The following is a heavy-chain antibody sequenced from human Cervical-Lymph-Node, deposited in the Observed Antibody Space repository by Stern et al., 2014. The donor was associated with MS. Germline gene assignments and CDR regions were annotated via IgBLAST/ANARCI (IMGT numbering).Heavy chain of an antibody. CDR1: GYTFTSYW. Sequence: EVQLVESGPEVKRPGESLKISCQASGYTFTSYWIGWVRQMPGKGLEWFAITFQGCSNIKYSPSFKGQVPISADKSSSTAYLQWNNLKALDTAIYYCARQRYFDYWGQGTLVTVSS. CDR3: ARQRYFDY. J-gene: IGHJ4*02. CDR2: TFQGCSNI. V-gene: IGHV5-51*01.